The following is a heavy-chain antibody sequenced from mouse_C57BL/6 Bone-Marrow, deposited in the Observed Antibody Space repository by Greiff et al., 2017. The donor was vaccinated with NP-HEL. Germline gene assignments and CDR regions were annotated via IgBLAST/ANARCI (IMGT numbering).Heavy chain of an antibody. V-gene: IGHV1-26*01. J-gene: IGHJ3*01. CDR1: GYTFTDYY. D-gene: IGHD1-1*02. CDR2: INPNNGGT. CDR3: ARGGGRVAWFAY. Sequence: EVQLQQSGPELVKPGASVKISCKASGYTFTDYYMNWVKQSHGKSLEWIGDINPNNGGTSYNQKFKGKATLTVDKSSSTAYMELRSLTSEDSAVYYCARGGGRVAWFAYWGQGTLVTVSA.